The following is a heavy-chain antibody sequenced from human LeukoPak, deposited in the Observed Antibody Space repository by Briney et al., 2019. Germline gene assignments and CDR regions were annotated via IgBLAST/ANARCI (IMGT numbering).Heavy chain of an antibody. Sequence: PGGSLRLSCAASGFTFSSYGMHWVRQAPGKGLEWVAFIRYDGSNKYYADSVKGRFTISRDNSKNTLYLQMNSLRAEDTAVYYCAKDTGILEWPDMGYYMDVWGKGTTVTVSS. CDR1: GFTFSSYG. V-gene: IGHV3-30*02. CDR3: AKDTGILEWPDMGYYMDV. CDR2: IRYDGSNK. D-gene: IGHD3-3*01. J-gene: IGHJ6*03.